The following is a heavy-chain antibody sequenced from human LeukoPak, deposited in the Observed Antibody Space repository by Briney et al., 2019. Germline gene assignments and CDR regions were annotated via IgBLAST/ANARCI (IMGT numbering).Heavy chain of an antibody. J-gene: IGHJ4*02. CDR2: IKQDGSEK. Sequence: GGSLRLSCAASGFTLSTYWMSWVRQAPGKGLEWVANIKQDGSEKYYVDSVKGRFTISRDNAKNSLYLQMNSLRANDTAVYYCARESDYYYFGYWGQGTLVTVSS. CDR3: ARESDYYYFGY. V-gene: IGHV3-7*03. D-gene: IGHD5-12*01. CDR1: GFTLSTYW.